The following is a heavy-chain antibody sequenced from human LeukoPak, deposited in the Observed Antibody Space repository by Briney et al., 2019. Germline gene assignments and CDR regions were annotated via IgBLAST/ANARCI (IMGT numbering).Heavy chain of an antibody. CDR1: GGSISSGDYY. Sequence: RSSETLSLTCTVSGGSISSGDYYWSWIRQPPGKGLEWIGYIYYSGSTYYNPSLKSRVTISVDTSKNQFSLKLSSVTAADTAVYYCARTHGQGYSYGDFDYWGQGTLVTVSS. CDR2: IYYSGST. V-gene: IGHV4-30-4*01. CDR3: ARTHGQGYSYGDFDY. J-gene: IGHJ4*02. D-gene: IGHD5-18*01.